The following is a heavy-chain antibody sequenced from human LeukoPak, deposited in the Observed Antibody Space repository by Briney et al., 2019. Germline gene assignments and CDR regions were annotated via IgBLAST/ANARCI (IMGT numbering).Heavy chain of an antibody. V-gene: IGHV3-48*03. CDR1: GFTFSSYE. CDR3: ARDDYGGNSGWYFDL. Sequence: PGGSLRLSCAASGFTFSSYEMNWVRQAPGKGLEWVSYISSSGSTIYYADSVKGRFTISRDNAKNSLYLQMNSLRAEDTAVYYCARDDYGGNSGWYFDLWGRGTLVTVSS. CDR2: ISSSGSTI. D-gene: IGHD4-23*01. J-gene: IGHJ2*01.